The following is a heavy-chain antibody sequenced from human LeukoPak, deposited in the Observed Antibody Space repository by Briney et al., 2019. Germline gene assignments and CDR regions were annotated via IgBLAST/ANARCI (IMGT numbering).Heavy chain of an antibody. D-gene: IGHD3-10*01. CDR1: GFTFSSYA. V-gene: IGHV3-30-3*01. J-gene: IGHJ4*02. CDR2: ISYDGSNK. Sequence: GGSLRLSCAASGFTFSSYAMHWVRQAPGKGLEWVAVISYDGSNKYYADSVKGRFTISRDNSKNTLYLQMNSLRAEDTAVYYCARDKVGDNGYWGQGTLVTVSS. CDR3: ARDKVGDNGY.